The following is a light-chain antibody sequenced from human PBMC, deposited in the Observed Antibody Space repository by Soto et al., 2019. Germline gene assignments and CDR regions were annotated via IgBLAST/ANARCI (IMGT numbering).Light chain of an antibody. CDR3: KKRSNWPIT. V-gene: IGKV3-11*01. Sequence: DIVLTQSPATLAFSPGETATLSCRASQSVSRSLAWYQHKPGQVPRLLIYDASTRAVGTPARFSGSGSGTDFTLTISSLEPEDFAVYYCKKRSNWPITFGQGTRLEIK. CDR1: QSVSRS. CDR2: DAS. J-gene: IGKJ5*01.